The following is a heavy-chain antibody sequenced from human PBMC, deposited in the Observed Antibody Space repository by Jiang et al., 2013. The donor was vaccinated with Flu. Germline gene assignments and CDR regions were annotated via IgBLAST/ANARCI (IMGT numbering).Heavy chain of an antibody. CDR1: GYTFTGYY. V-gene: IGHV1-2*04. CDR2: INPNSGGT. J-gene: IGHJ2*01. CDR3: ARDHGGPKRGYWYFDL. D-gene: IGHD3-10*01. Sequence: QLVESGAEVKKPGASVKVSCKASGYTFTGYYMHWVRQAPGQGLEWMGWINPNSGGTNYAQKFQGWVTMTRDTSISTAYMELSRLRSDDTAVYYCARDHGGPKRGYWYFDLWGRGTLVTVSS.